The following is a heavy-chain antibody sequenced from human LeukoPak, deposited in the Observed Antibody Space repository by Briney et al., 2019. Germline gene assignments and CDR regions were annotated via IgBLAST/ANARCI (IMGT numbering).Heavy chain of an antibody. D-gene: IGHD3-3*01. V-gene: IGHV4-39*07. Sequence: SETLSLTCTVSGGSISSSSYYWGWIRQPPGKGLEWIGSIYYSGSTYYNPSLKSRVTISVDTSKNQFSLKLSSVTAADTAVYYCARDSAFGVVIPGLWGQGTLVTVSS. CDR2: IYYSGST. CDR3: ARDSAFGVVIPGL. CDR1: GGSISSSSYY. J-gene: IGHJ4*02.